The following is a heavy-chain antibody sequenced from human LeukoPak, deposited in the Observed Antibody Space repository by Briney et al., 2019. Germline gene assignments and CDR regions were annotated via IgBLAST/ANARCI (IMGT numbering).Heavy chain of an antibody. D-gene: IGHD1-26*01. Sequence: GGSLRLPCAASGFTFGDYAVLWVRQAPGKGLEWVSGISWNSETKAYADSVNGRFTVSRDNAKNSLYLQMDSLKTEDTALYYCVKDSGGGYPYYALDVWGQGTTVTVSS. J-gene: IGHJ6*02. CDR1: GFTFGDYA. V-gene: IGHV3-9*01. CDR3: VKDSGGGYPYYALDV. CDR2: ISWNSETK.